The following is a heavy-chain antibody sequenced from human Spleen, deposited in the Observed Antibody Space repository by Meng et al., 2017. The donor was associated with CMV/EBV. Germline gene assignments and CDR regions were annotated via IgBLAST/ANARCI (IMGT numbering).Heavy chain of an antibody. Sequence: SVKVSCKASGGAFVSYVFIWVRQAPGQGLEWMGGIVPVFGTANYAQKFQGRLTITTEESTSTAYMELSSLRSEDTAVYYCARGFGPTYSIEGANTYYNYGMDLWGQGTTVTVSS. CDR2: IVPVFGTA. CDR1: GGAFVSYV. CDR3: ARGFGPTYSIEGANTYYNYGMDL. J-gene: IGHJ6*02. V-gene: IGHV1-69*05. D-gene: IGHD1-26*01.